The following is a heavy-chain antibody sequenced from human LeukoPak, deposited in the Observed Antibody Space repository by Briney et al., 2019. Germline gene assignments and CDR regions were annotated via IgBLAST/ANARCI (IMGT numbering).Heavy chain of an antibody. Sequence: GGSLRLSCAASGFTFSSNAMHWVRQAPGKGLEWVAVISYDGSDKYYADSVKGRFTISRDNSKNTLYLQMNSLRAEDTAVYSCARGGNYYDTGGYYYEYFDYWGQGTLVTVSS. CDR3: ARGGNYYDTGGYYYEYFDY. J-gene: IGHJ4*02. CDR2: ISYDGSDK. V-gene: IGHV3-30-3*01. CDR1: GFTFSSNA. D-gene: IGHD3-22*01.